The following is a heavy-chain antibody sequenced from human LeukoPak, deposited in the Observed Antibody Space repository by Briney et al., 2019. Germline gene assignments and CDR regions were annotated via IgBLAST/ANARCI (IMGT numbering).Heavy chain of an antibody. D-gene: IGHD6-6*01. CDR3: ARDKSSSSSYYYYYMDV. CDR2: TYYSGST. CDR1: GGSISSSSYY. Sequence: SETLSLTCTVSGGSISSSSYYWGWIRQPPGKGLEWIGSTYYSGSTYYNPSLKSRVTISVDTSKNQFSLKLSSVTAADTAVYYCARDKSSSSSYYYYYMDVWGKGTTVTVSS. J-gene: IGHJ6*03. V-gene: IGHV4-39*07.